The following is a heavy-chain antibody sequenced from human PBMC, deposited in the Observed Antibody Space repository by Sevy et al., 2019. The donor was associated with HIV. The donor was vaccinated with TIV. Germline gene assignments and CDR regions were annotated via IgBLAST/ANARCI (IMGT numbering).Heavy chain of an antibody. CDR1: GFTFGDYA. CDR2: IRSKDYGGAT. Sequence: GGSLILSCTGSGFTFGDYAMSWFRQAPGMGLEWVGFIRSKDYGGATEYAASVKGRFTISRDDSKSIADLQMNSLKTEDTAVYYCTRGYYYDSSGYSDYWGQRTLVTVSS. CDR3: TRGYYYDSSGYSDY. V-gene: IGHV3-49*03. D-gene: IGHD3-22*01. J-gene: IGHJ4*02.